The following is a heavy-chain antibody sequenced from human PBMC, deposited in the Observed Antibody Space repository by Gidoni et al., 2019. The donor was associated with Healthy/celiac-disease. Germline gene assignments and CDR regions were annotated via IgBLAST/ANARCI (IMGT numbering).Heavy chain of an antibody. CDR1: GGTFSSYT. CDR2: IIPILGIA. CDR3: ANTMVRGYGMDV. D-gene: IGHD3-10*01. Sequence: QVQLVQSGAEVKKPGSSVKVSCKASGGTFSSYTISWVRQAPGQGLEWMGRIIPILGIANYAQKFQGRVTITADKSTSTAYMELSSLRSEDTAVYYCANTMVRGYGMDVWGQGTTVTVSS. J-gene: IGHJ6*02. V-gene: IGHV1-69*02.